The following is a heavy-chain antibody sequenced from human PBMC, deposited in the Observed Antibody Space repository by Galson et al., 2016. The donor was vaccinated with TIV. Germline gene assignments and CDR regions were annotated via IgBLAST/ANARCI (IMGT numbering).Heavy chain of an antibody. D-gene: IGHD2/OR15-2a*01. CDR1: GYTFTNFY. V-gene: IGHV1-2*02. CDR3: ARVYFIMSSASFDY. J-gene: IGHJ4*02. Sequence: SVKASCKASGYTFTNFYLHWVRQAPGRGLEWMGWINPDSGTTKYAQKFQGRVTLTRDTSINTSYMELGRRRSDDTAVYYCARVYFIMSSASFDYWGQGTLVTVSS. CDR2: INPDSGTT.